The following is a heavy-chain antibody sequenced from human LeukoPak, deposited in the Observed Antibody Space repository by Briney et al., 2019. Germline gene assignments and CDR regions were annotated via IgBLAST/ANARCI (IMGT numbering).Heavy chain of an antibody. D-gene: IGHD3-10*01. J-gene: IGHJ4*02. CDR1: GFPFRRYW. CDR2: IKEDGNEQ. V-gene: IGHV3-7*01. CDR3: AKDRYYGSGTSLDY. Sequence: GGSLRLSCTVSGFPFRRYWMSWVRQAPGKGLEWVANIKEDGNEQYYVDSVEGRFTLSRDNAKNSLYLQMNSLRVEDTAVYYCAKDRYYGSGTSLDYWGQGTLVTVSS.